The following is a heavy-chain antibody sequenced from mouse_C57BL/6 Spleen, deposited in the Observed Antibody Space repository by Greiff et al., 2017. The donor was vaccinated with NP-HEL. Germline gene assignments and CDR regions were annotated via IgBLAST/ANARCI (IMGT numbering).Heavy chain of an antibody. V-gene: IGHV5-12*01. D-gene: IGHD2-4*01. Sequence: EVQVVESGGGLVQPGGSLKLSCASSGFTFSDYYMYWVRQTPEKRLEWVAYISNGGGSTYYPDTVKGRFTISRDNAKNTLYLQMSRLKSEDTAMYYCARQGGLRQSYFDVWGTGTTVTVSS. CDR1: GFTFSDYY. CDR2: ISNGGGST. J-gene: IGHJ1*03. CDR3: ARQGGLRQSYFDV.